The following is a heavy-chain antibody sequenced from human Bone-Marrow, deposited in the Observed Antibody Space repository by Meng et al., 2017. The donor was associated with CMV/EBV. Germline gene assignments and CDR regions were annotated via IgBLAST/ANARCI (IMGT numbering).Heavy chain of an antibody. CDR3: ARFYSSGWEAFDS. V-gene: IGHV4-39*01. J-gene: IGHJ4*02. Sequence: VSGGSISSSDFYWGWIRQPPGKGLEWIRNIYYSGNTYYNPSLKSRVTISLDTSKNQFSLKLSSVTAADTAVYYCARFYSSGWEAFDSWGQGTLVTVSS. CDR1: GGSISSSDFY. D-gene: IGHD6-19*01. CDR2: IYYSGNT.